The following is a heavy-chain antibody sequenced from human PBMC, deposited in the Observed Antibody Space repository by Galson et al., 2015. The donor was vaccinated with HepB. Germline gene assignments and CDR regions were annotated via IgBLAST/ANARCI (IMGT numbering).Heavy chain of an antibody. Sequence: SLRLSCAASGFTFSNYDMNWVRQAPGKGLEWVSYISSSGVTKNYADSVKGRFTISRDNAKNSLYLQMNNLRAEDTAVYYCARGYNRAWGQGTLVTVSS. CDR1: GFTFSNYD. CDR3: ARGYNRA. J-gene: IGHJ5*02. D-gene: IGHD1-1*01. CDR2: ISSSGVTK. V-gene: IGHV3-48*03.